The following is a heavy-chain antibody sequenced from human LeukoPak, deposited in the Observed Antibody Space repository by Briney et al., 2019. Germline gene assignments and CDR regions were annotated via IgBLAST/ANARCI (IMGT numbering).Heavy chain of an antibody. CDR1: DGSIINYD. Sequence: KASETLSLTCTISDGSIINYDWGWVRQAPGKGLEWIGSIYYSGNTYYNSSLKSRVTISRDTSKKQFTLNLFSVTAADTAMYYCTRANGYGLINYWGQGTLVTVSS. CDR2: IYYSGNT. J-gene: IGHJ4*02. D-gene: IGHD3-10*01. CDR3: TRANGYGLINY. V-gene: IGHV4-39*06.